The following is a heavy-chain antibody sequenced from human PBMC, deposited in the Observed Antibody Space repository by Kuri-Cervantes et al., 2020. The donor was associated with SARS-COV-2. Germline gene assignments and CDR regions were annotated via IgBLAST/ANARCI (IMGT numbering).Heavy chain of an antibody. D-gene: IGHD2-21*01. Sequence: GGSLRLSCAASGFTFSSYATHWVRQAPGKGLEWVANIKQDGSEKYYVDSVKGRFTISRDNAKNSLYLQMNSLRAEDTAVYYCARVKSVVIATFDYWGQGTLVTVSS. J-gene: IGHJ4*02. V-gene: IGHV3-7*01. CDR3: ARVKSVVIATFDY. CDR1: GFTFSSYA. CDR2: IKQDGSEK.